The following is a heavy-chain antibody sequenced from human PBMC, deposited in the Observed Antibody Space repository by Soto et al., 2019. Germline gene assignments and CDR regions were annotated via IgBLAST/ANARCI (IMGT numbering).Heavy chain of an antibody. J-gene: IGHJ4*02. Sequence: PGGSLRLSCAASGFTFSSYAMSWVRQAPGKGLEWVSAISGSGGSTYYADSVKGRFTISRDNSKNTLYLQMNSLRAEDTAVYYCAKEAYYYDSSGPGYFDYWGQGPLVTVSS. CDR1: GFTFSSYA. D-gene: IGHD3-22*01. CDR3: AKEAYYYDSSGPGYFDY. CDR2: ISGSGGST. V-gene: IGHV3-23*01.